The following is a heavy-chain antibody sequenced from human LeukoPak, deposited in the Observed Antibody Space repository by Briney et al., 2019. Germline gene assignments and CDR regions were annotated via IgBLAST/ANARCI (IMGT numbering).Heavy chain of an antibody. J-gene: IGHJ6*03. Sequence: GASVKVSCKASGYTFTSYDINWVRQATGQGLEWMGWMNPNSGNTGYAQKFQGRVTMTRNTSISTAYLQWSSLKASDTAMYYCARHGGWGGATGRLYYMDVWGKGTTVTVSS. V-gene: IGHV1-8*01. CDR1: GYTFTSYD. CDR3: ARHGGWGGATGRLYYMDV. CDR2: MNPNSGNT. D-gene: IGHD3-10*01.